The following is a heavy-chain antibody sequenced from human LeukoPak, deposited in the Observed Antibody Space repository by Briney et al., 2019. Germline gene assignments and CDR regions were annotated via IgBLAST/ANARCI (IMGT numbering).Heavy chain of an antibody. Sequence: GGSLRLSCAASGFIFSSYGMHWVRQAPGKGLEWVAVISYDGSNKNYAESVKGRFTISRDSSKNTLYLQMNSLRVEDTAVYYCAKEDYGDYCFDYWGQGTLVTVSS. CDR2: ISYDGSNK. V-gene: IGHV3-30*18. CDR3: AKEDYGDYCFDY. D-gene: IGHD4-17*01. CDR1: GFIFSSYG. J-gene: IGHJ4*02.